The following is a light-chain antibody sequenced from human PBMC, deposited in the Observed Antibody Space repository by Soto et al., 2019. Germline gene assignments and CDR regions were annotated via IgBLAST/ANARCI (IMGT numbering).Light chain of an antibody. CDR1: SSDVGGYNY. CDR2: DVT. J-gene: IGLJ1*01. CDR3: TSYTSSSTYV. V-gene: IGLV2-14*03. Sequence: QSALTQPASVSGSPGQSITISCTETSSDVGGYNYVFWYQHPPGKAPKLMIYDVTNRPSGVSNRFSGSKSGNTASLTISGLQAEDEADYYCTSYTSSSTYVFGTGTKVTVL.